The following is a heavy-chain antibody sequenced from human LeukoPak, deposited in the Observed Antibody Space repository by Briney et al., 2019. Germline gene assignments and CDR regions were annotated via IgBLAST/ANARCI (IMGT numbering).Heavy chain of an antibody. CDR3: ARAGQQLAYYYYYMDV. J-gene: IGHJ6*03. V-gene: IGHV1-8*01. CDR1: GYTFTSYD. CDR2: MNPNSGNT. D-gene: IGHD6-13*01. Sequence: ASVKVSCKASGYTFTSYDINWVRQATGQGLEWMGWMNPNSGNTGYAQKFQGRVTMTRNTSISTAYMELSSLRSEDTAVYYCARAGQQLAYYYYYMDVWGKGTTVTVSS.